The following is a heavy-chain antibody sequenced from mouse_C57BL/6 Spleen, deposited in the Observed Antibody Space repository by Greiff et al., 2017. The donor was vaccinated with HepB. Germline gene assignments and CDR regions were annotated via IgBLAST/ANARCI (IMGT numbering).Heavy chain of an antibody. V-gene: IGHV1-82*01. CDR3: TRFRRRGYFDD. CDR2: IYPGDGDT. J-gene: IGHJ1*03. Sequence: LQESGPELVKPGASVKISCKASGYAFSSSWMNWVKQRPGKGLEWIGRIYPGDGDTNYNGKFKGKATLTADKSSSTAYMQLSSLTSEDSAVYFCTRFRRRGYFDDWGTGTTVTVSS. CDR1: GYAFSSSW. D-gene: IGHD3-1*01.